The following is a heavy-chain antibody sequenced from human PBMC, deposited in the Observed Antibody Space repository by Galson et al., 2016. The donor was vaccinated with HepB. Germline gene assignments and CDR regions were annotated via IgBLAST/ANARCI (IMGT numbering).Heavy chain of an antibody. CDR1: GFSFSTYW. CDR3: VRDFGIVSTPDDDL. D-gene: IGHD3-16*01. J-gene: IGHJ4*02. V-gene: IGHV3-7*03. CDR2: INQGGSAK. Sequence: SLRLSCAASGFSFSTYWMSWVRQAPGKGLEWVANINQGGSAKYYLDSVKGRFTISRDNAEHSVHLQMNSLRGEDTAVYYCVRDFGIVSTPDDDLWGPGSLITVSS.